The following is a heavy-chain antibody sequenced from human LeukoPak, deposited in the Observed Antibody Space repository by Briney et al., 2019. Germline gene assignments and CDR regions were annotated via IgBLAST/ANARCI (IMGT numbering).Heavy chain of an antibody. Sequence: ASVKVSCKASGYTFTSYGISWVRQAPGQGLEWMGWISAYNGNTNYAQKLQGRVTMTTDTSTSTAYMELSSLRSEDTAVYYCATRHYDILAGYSPLRPQNYYYYYMDVWGKGTTVTISS. CDR3: ATRHYDILAGYSPLRPQNYYYYYMDV. V-gene: IGHV1-18*01. J-gene: IGHJ6*03. D-gene: IGHD3-9*01. CDR1: GYTFTSYG. CDR2: ISAYNGNT.